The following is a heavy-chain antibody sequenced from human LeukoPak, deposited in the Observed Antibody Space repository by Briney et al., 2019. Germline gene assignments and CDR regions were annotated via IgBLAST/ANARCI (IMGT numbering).Heavy chain of an antibody. CDR3: ARGYCSSTSCPRGAY. V-gene: IGHV3-66*02. CDR1: GFTVSSNY. CDR2: IYSGGST. J-gene: IGHJ4*02. Sequence: GGSLRLSCAASGFTVSSNYMSWVRQAPGKGLEWVSVIYSGGSTYYADPVKGRFTISRDNSKNTLYLQMNSLRAEDTAVYYCARGYCSSTSCPRGAYWGQGTLVTVSS. D-gene: IGHD2-2*01.